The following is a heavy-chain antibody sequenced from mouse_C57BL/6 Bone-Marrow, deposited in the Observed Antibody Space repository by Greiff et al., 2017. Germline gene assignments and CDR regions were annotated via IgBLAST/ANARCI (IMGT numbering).Heavy chain of an antibody. CDR3: ARYGNQLRYDFDV. Sequence: EVQLQQSGPELVKPGASVKIPCKASGYTFTDYNMDWVKQSHGKSLEWIGDINPNNGGTIYNQKFKGKATLTVDKSSSTAYMELRSLTSEDTAVYYCARYGNQLRYDFDVWGTGTTVTVSS. D-gene: IGHD3-2*02. J-gene: IGHJ1*03. CDR1: GYTFTDYN. CDR2: INPNNGGT. V-gene: IGHV1-18*01.